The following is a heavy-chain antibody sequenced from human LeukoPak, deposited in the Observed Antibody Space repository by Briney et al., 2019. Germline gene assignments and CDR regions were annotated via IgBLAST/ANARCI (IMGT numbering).Heavy chain of an antibody. Sequence: GGSLRLSCAASGFTFNTYNVHWVRQAPGEGLGWVAVISYDERNEYYADAVKGRFTLSRDNSKSTLYLQMNSLRAEDTAVYFCARERAVDGRGWFDPWGQGTLVTVSS. CDR1: GFTFNTYN. CDR2: ISYDERNE. CDR3: ARERAVDGRGWFDP. D-gene: IGHD6-19*01. J-gene: IGHJ5*02. V-gene: IGHV3-30*04.